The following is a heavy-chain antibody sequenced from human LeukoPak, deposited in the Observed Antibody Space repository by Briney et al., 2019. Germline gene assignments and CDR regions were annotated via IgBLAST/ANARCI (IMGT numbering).Heavy chain of an antibody. V-gene: IGHV1-2*02. D-gene: IGHD3-10*02. CDR2: INPNSGGT. Sequence: ASVSVSFKTSGYTFTDYYMHWVRQAPGQGLEWMGCINPNSGGTNYAQKFQDRVTMTRDTSISTAYMELSRLRSDDTAVYYCARGPNWNYDVVFGYFDYWGQGTLVTVSS. CDR1: GYTFTDYY. J-gene: IGHJ4*02. CDR3: ARGPNWNYDVVFGYFDY.